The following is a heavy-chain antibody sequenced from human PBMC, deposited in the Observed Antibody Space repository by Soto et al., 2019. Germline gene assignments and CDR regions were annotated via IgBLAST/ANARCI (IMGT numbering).Heavy chain of an antibody. Sequence: SETLSLTCAVSGGSISAAGYSWSWIRQPPGGGLEWVGYIYHSGTFLYNPSLKTRVSMSFDRSNNQFSLTLASVTAADTAVYYCARAPKVSGSSQTRPDFWGQGTLVTVSS. J-gene: IGHJ4*02. CDR2: IYHSGTF. V-gene: IGHV4-30-2*01. CDR3: ARAPKVSGSSQTRPDF. D-gene: IGHD6-6*01. CDR1: GGSISAAGYS.